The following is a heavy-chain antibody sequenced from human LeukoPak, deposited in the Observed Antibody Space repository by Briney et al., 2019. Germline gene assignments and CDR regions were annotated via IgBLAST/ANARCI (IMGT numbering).Heavy chain of an antibody. CDR1: GYSFTSYW. Sequence: GESLKTSCKGSGYSFTSYWIGWVRQMPGKGLEWMGIIYPGDSDTRYSPSFQGQVTISADQSISTAYLPWSSLKASDTAMYNCARGTYYYDSSGYYRSKYDAFDIGGEGTMVTVSS. V-gene: IGHV5-51*01. D-gene: IGHD3-22*01. J-gene: IGHJ3*02. CDR2: IYPGDSDT. CDR3: ARGTYYYDSSGYYRSKYDAFDI.